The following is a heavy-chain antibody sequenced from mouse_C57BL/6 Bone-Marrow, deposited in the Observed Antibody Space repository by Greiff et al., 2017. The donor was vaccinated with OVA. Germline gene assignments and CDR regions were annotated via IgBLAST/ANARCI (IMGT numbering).Heavy chain of an antibody. D-gene: IGHD1-1*01. CDR2: ISSGGSYT. J-gene: IGHJ3*01. V-gene: IGHV5-6*01. CDR3: ARGGNYYGSWFAY. CDR1: GFTFSSYG. Sequence: EVKLMESGGDLVKPGGSLKLSCAASGFTFSSYGMSWVRQTPDKRLEWVATISSGGSYTYYPDSVKGRFTISSDNAKNTLYLQMSSLKSEDTAMYYCARGGNYYGSWFAYWGQGTLVTVSA.